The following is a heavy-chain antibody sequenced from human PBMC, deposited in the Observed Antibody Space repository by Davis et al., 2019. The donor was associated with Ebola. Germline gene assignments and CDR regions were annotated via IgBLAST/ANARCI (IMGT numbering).Heavy chain of an antibody. D-gene: IGHD6-13*01. CDR3: AKASAGYSSSWELDY. V-gene: IGHV3-9*03. Sequence: SLKISCAASGFTFDDYAMHWVRQAPGKGLEWVSGISWNSGSIGYADSVKGRFTISRDNAKNSLYLQMNSLRAEDMALYYCAKASAGYSSSWELDYWGQGTLVTVSS. CDR2: ISWNSGSI. CDR1: GFTFDDYA. J-gene: IGHJ4*02.